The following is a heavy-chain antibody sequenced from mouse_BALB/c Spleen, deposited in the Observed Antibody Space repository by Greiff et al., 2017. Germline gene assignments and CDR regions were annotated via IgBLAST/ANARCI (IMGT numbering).Heavy chain of an antibody. Sequence: VQLQQSGPELVKPGASVKMSCKASGYTFTSYVMHWVKQKPGQGLEWIGYINPYNDGTKYNEKFKGKATPTSDKSSSTAYMELSSLTSEHSAVYYCERGDYRDDGGDYAMDYWGQGTSVTVAS. V-gene: IGHV1-14*01. CDR2: INPYNDGT. CDR1: GYTFTSYV. CDR3: ERGDYRDDGGDYAMDY. D-gene: IGHD2-14*01. J-gene: IGHJ4*01.